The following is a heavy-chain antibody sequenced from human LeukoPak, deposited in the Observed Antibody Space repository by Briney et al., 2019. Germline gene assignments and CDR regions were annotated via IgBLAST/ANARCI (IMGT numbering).Heavy chain of an antibody. Sequence: GASVKVSCKPSGFTFTSSAMQWVRQARGQRLEWIGWIVVGSGKTNYAQKFQERVTITRDMSTSTAYMELSSLRSEDTAVYYCAADRYDSSGYYHFDYWGQGTLVTVSS. CDR1: GFTFTSSA. CDR3: AADRYDSSGYYHFDY. CDR2: IVVGSGKT. V-gene: IGHV1-58*02. D-gene: IGHD3-22*01. J-gene: IGHJ4*02.